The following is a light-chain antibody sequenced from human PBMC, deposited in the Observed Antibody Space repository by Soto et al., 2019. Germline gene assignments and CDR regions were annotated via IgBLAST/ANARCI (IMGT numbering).Light chain of an antibody. V-gene: IGLV2-14*01. J-gene: IGLJ2*01. CDR3: SSYTSSSTLV. CDR1: SSDVGGYNY. Sequence: QSALTQPASVSGSPGQSITISCTGTSSDVGGYNYVSWYQQHPGKAPKLMIYEVSNRPSGVSNRFSASKSANTASLTISGLQAEDEADYYCSSYTSSSTLVFGGGTQLTVL. CDR2: EVS.